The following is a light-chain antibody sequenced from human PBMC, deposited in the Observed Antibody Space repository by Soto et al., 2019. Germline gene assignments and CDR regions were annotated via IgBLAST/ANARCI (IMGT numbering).Light chain of an antibody. CDR1: SSDVGGYNY. Sequence: QSALTQPRSVSGSPGQSVTISCTGTSSDVGGYNYVSWYQQHPGKAPKLMIYDVSKRPSGVPDRFYGSKSGNTDSLTISGLQAEDEADYYRCSYAGSYGVFGKGTKVTVL. CDR3: CSYAGSYGV. CDR2: DVS. J-gene: IGLJ1*01. V-gene: IGLV2-11*01.